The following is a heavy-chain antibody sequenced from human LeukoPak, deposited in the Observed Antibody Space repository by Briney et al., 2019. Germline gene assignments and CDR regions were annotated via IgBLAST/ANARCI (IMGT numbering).Heavy chain of an antibody. CDR2: IHYSGSS. D-gene: IGHD2-15*01. Sequence: WXRQPXXKGLEWIGYIHYSGSSNYNPSLKGRVTMSADTSKNQVSLELSSVTPADTAVYFCARGGGTFDYWGQGTLVTVSS. V-gene: IGHV4-59*01. J-gene: IGHJ4*02. CDR3: ARGGGTFDY.